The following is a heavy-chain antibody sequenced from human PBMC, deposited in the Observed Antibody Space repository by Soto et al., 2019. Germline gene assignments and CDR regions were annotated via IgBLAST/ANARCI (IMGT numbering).Heavy chain of an antibody. CDR1: GYTFTSYY. J-gene: IGHJ6*04. CDR2: INPHTGRT. CDR3: ARYQYWNGYLDA. D-gene: IGHD3-3*01. Sequence: GGSVKVSCKASGYTFTSYYIHWVRQAPGQGREWMGIINPHTGRTKYAQTFQGRVTMTRDTSTSTAYMELSRLTSDDTAVYYCARYQYWNGYLDAWGKGTTVTVSS. V-gene: IGHV1-2*02.